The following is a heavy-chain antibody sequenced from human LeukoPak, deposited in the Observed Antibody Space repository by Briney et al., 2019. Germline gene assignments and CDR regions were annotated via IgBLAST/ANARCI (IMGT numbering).Heavy chain of an antibody. D-gene: IGHD3-3*01. V-gene: IGHV4-4*02. J-gene: IGHJ4*02. Sequence: SETLSLTCAVSGGSISSNNWWSWVRQPPGKGLEWIGEIFHSGSTNYNPSLKSRVTISVDKSKNQFSLKLNSVTAADTAVYYCARGTFWSGYYHDYWGQGTLVTVSS. CDR1: GGSISSNNW. CDR2: IFHSGST. CDR3: ARGTFWSGYYHDY.